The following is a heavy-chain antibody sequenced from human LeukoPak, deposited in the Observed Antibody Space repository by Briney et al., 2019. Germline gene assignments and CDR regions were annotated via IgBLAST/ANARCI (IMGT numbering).Heavy chain of an antibody. CDR3: AKVSWYYYGSGSYSWFDP. Sequence: TGGSLRLSCAASGLTFSSYAMSWVRQAPGEGLEWVSAISGSGGSTYYADSVKGRFTISRDNSKNTLYLQMNSLRAEDTAVYYCAKVSWYYYGSGSYSWFDPWGQGTLVTVSS. V-gene: IGHV3-23*01. D-gene: IGHD3-10*01. CDR2: ISGSGGST. J-gene: IGHJ5*02. CDR1: GLTFSSYA.